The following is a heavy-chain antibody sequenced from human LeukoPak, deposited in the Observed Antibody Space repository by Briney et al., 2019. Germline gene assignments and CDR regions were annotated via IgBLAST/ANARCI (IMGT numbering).Heavy chain of an antibody. D-gene: IGHD3-22*01. J-gene: IGHJ4*02. V-gene: IGHV1-69*04. CDR2: IIPILGIA. Sequence: SVKVSCKASGGTFSSYAISWVRQAPGQGLEWMGRIIPILGIANYTQKFQGRVTITADKSTSTAYMELSSLRSEDTAVYYCASLIDYYDSSGLDYWGQGTLVTVSS. CDR1: GGTFSSYA. CDR3: ASLIDYYDSSGLDY.